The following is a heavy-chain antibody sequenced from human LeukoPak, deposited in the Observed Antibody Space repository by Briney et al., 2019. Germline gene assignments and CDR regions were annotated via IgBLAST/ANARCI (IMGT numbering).Heavy chain of an antibody. CDR1: GYTFTGYY. Sequence: ASVTVSCKASGYTFTGYYMHWVRQAPGQGLEWMGWINPNSGGTNYAQKFQGRVTMTRDTSISTAYMELSRLRSDDTAVYYCARGRGPMGWYFDLWGRGTLVTVSS. CDR2: INPNSGGT. J-gene: IGHJ2*01. V-gene: IGHV1-2*02. CDR3: ARGRGPMGWYFDL.